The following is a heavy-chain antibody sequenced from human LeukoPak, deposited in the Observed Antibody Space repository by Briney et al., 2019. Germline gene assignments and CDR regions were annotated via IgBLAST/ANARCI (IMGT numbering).Heavy chain of an antibody. CDR3: ARQSFSPIVVVPAAILCYYMDV. J-gene: IGHJ6*03. Sequence: SETLSLTCTVSGGSISSSSYYWGWIRQPPGKGLEWTVSIYYSGSTYYNPSLKSRVSIPVDTSQNQFSLELSSVTAADTAVYYCARQSFSPIVVVPAAILCYYMDVWGKGTTVTVSS. V-gene: IGHV4-39*01. CDR2: IYYSGST. CDR1: GGSISSSSYY. D-gene: IGHD2-2*01.